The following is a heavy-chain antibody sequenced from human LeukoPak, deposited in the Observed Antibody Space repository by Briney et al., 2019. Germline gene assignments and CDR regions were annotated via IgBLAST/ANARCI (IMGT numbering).Heavy chain of an antibody. D-gene: IGHD3-10*01. J-gene: IGHJ4*02. CDR3: ARVGEFSSRSYLDY. V-gene: IGHV3-53*04. CDR1: GFTVSSNY. CDR2: IYSGGST. Sequence: GGSLRLSCAASGFTVSSNYMSWVRQAPGKGLEWVSVIYSGGSTYYADSVKGRFTISRHNSKNTLYLQMNSLRAEDTAVYYCARVGEFSSRSYLDYWGQGTLVTVSS.